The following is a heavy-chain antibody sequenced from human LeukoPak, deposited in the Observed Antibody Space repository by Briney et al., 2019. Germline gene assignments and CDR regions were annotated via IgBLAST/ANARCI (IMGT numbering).Heavy chain of an antibody. D-gene: IGHD2-15*01. Sequence: TLSLTCTVSGGSISSGSYYWSWIRQPAGKGLEWLGRIYTSGSTNYNPSLKSRVTISVDTSKNQFSLKLSSVTAADTAVYYCARVTPSAYCSGGSCYPNFDYWGQGTLVTVSS. CDR2: IYTSGST. CDR1: GGSISSGSYY. CDR3: ARVTPSAYCSGGSCYPNFDY. J-gene: IGHJ4*02. V-gene: IGHV4-61*02.